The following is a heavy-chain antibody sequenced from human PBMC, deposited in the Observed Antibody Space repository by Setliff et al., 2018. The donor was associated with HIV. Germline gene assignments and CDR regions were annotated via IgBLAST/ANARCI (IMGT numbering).Heavy chain of an antibody. V-gene: IGHV1-18*01. Sequence: ASVKVSCKTSGYTFSDYGITWVRQAPGQGLEWMGWISVYNGNTNYAQKFQGRLSMSTASSTSTANMFLRSLRYDDTAVYYCARTPRIMVTLKGESYYYYMDVWGKGTTVTVSS. D-gene: IGHD2-8*01. CDR3: ARTPRIMVTLKGESYYYYMDV. J-gene: IGHJ6*03. CDR1: GYTFSDYG. CDR2: ISVYNGNT.